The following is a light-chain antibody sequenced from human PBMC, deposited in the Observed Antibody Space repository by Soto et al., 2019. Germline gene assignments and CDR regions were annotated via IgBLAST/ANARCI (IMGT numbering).Light chain of an antibody. J-gene: IGLJ2*01. V-gene: IGLV2-14*01. CDR1: STDVGDYNY. Sequence: QSVLTQPASVSGSPGQSITISCTGTSTDVGDYNYVSWYQQHPDKAPKLIIYEVTNRPSGVSNRFSGSKSGNTASLTISGLQAEDEVDYYCSSYTSTSTVVFGGGTKLTVL. CDR2: EVT. CDR3: SSYTSTSTVV.